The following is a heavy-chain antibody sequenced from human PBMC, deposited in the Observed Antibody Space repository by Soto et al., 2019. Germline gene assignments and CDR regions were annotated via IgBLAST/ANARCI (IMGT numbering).Heavy chain of an antibody. J-gene: IGHJ4*02. CDR3: ARDCSSTSCYEVSDY. V-gene: IGHV1-69*04. D-gene: IGHD2-2*01. CDR1: GGAFSSYT. CDR2: IIPILGIA. Sequence: SGKVSCKASGGAFSSYTISWVRQSPGQGLEWMGRIIPILGIANYAQKFQGRVTITADKSTSTAYMELSSLRSEDTAVYYCARDCSSTSCYEVSDYWGQGTLVTVSS.